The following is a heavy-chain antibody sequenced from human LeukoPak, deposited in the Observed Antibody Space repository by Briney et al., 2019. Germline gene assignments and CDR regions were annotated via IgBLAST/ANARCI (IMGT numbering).Heavy chain of an antibody. V-gene: IGHV3-30*18. J-gene: IGHJ6*04. CDR2: ISYDGSNE. D-gene: IGHD2-2*01. Sequence: GGSLRLSCAASGFTFSSYGMHWVRQAPGKGLEWVAVISYDGSNEYYADSVKGRFTISRDNSKNTLYLQMNSLRAEDTAVYYCAKDSLYCSSTSCYARGKKYYYYGMDVWGKGTTVTVSS. CDR3: AKDSLYCSSTSCYARGKKYYYYGMDV. CDR1: GFTFSSYG.